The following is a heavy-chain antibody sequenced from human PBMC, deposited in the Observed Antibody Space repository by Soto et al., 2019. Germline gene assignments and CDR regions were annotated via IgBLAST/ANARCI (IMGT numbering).Heavy chain of an antibody. J-gene: IGHJ3*02. V-gene: IGHV3-30*18. Sequence: QVQLVESGGGVVQPGRSLRLSCAASGFTFSSYGMHWVRQAPGKGLEWVAVISYHGSDQYYADSVKGRYTISRDNSKKTVHLQMNSLRAEDTAVYYCAKEVRYYYDSRGVDAFDIWGQGTVVTVSS. CDR3: AKEVRYYYDSRGVDAFDI. CDR1: GFTFSSYG. D-gene: IGHD3-22*01. CDR2: ISYHGSDQ.